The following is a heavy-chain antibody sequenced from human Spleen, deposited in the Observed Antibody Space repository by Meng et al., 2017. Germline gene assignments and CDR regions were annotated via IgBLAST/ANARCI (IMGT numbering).Heavy chain of an antibody. CDR2: INHSGST. Sequence: QGHLEQWGAGLLKPSETLSLACDVSGGSFSDYYWSWIRQPPGKGLEWIGEINHSGSTNNNPSLESRATRSVDTSQNNLSLKLSSVTAADSAVYYCARGPTTMAHDFDYWGQGTLVTVSS. J-gene: IGHJ4*02. D-gene: IGHD4-11*01. CDR3: ARGPTTMAHDFDY. V-gene: IGHV4-34*04. CDR1: GGSFSDYY.